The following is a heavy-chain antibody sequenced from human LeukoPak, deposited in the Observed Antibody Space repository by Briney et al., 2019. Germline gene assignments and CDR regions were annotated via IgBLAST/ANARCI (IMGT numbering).Heavy chain of an antibody. J-gene: IGHJ4*02. CDR2: INHSGST. CDR3: ARWDYYDSSGFDY. CDR1: GGSFSGYY. D-gene: IGHD3-22*01. Sequence: SETLSLTCAVYGGSFSGYYWSWIRQPPGKGLEWIGEINHSGSTNYNPSLKSRATISVDTSKNQFSLKLSSVTAADTAVYYCARWDYYDSSGFDYWGQGTLVTVSS. V-gene: IGHV4-34*01.